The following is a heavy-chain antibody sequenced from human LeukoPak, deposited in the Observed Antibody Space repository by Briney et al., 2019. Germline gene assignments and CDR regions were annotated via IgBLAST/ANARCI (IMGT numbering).Heavy chain of an antibody. CDR1: GYTFTSHD. J-gene: IGHJ6*04. Sequence: ASVKVSCKASGYTFTSHDIIWVRQATGQGLERMGWMDPKSGKAGYEQKFQGRVTMTRDTSITTAYMELTSLSVEDTAVYYCVGVETITMVRGASGDVWGKGTTVTVSS. CDR3: VGVETITMVRGASGDV. V-gene: IGHV1-8*01. CDR2: MDPKSGKA. D-gene: IGHD3-10*01.